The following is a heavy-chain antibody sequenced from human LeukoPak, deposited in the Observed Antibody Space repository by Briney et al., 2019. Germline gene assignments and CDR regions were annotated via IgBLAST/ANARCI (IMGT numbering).Heavy chain of an antibody. J-gene: IGHJ4*02. CDR3: ARDSGKDYYGSGSRFDY. V-gene: IGHV1-46*01. D-gene: IGHD3-10*01. Sequence: ASVKVSCKASGYTFTGYYMHWVRQAPGQGLEWMGIINPSGGSTSYAQKFQGRVTMTRDTSTSTVYMELSSLRSEDTAVYYCARDSGKDYYGSGSRFDYWGQGTLVTVSS. CDR2: INPSGGST. CDR1: GYTFTGYY.